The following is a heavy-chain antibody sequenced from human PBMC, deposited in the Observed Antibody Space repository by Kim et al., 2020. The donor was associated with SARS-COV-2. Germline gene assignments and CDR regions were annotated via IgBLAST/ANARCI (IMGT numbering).Heavy chain of an antibody. CDR1: GFTFSNYD. J-gene: IGHJ4*02. CDR2: ISGSGGST. V-gene: IGHV3-23*01. D-gene: IGHD6-13*01. CDR3: MNLHIGAG. Sequence: GGSLRLSCAASGFTFSNYDTSWVRQAPGKGLAWVSRISGSGGSTYYADPGKGRFTISRDNSKNTMYLQMNSLRADATDLYYCMNLHIGAGWGQGTLAT.